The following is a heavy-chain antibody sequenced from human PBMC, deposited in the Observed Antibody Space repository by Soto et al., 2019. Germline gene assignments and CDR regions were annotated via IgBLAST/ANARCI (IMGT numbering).Heavy chain of an antibody. CDR3: ARESSSWYPMARWFDP. V-gene: IGHV3-13*01. Sequence: EVQLVESGGGLVQPGGSLRLSCAASGFTFSSYDMHWVRQATGKGLEWVSAIGTAGDTYYPGSVKGRFTISRENAKNSLYLQMNSLRAEDTAVYYCARESSSWYPMARWFDPWGQGTLVTVSS. D-gene: IGHD6-13*01. CDR2: IGTAGDT. J-gene: IGHJ5*02. CDR1: GFTFSSYD.